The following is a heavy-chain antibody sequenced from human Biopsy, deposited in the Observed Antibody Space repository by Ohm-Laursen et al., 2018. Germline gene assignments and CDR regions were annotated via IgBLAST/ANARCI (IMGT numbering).Heavy chain of an antibody. Sequence: GTLSLTCTVSGDSVSSGSFYWTWLRQPPGRGLEYIGYIYDRGSTANYNPSLESRVTMSVDMPKNQFSLKLSSVTAADTAIYYCARGMRSSGWPYFDSWGQGTLVTVSS. CDR3: ARGMRSSGWPYFDS. CDR2: IYDRGSTA. D-gene: IGHD6-19*01. CDR1: GDSVSSGSFY. V-gene: IGHV4-61*01. J-gene: IGHJ4*02.